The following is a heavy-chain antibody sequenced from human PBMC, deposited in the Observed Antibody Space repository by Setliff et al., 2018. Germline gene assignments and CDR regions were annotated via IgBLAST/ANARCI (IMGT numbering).Heavy chain of an antibody. J-gene: IGHJ4*02. V-gene: IGHV3-9*01. D-gene: IGHD1-7*01. Sequence: GGSLRLSCVDPGFTLSNYWTTWVRQAPGKGLEWVSGISWNSGSIGYADSVKGRLTVSRDNAKNSLYLQMDSLTAEDTAVYYCARGSLSGTTQPSDYWGQGTLVTVSS. CDR2: ISWNSGSI. CDR3: ARGSLSGTTQPSDY. CDR1: GFTLSNYW.